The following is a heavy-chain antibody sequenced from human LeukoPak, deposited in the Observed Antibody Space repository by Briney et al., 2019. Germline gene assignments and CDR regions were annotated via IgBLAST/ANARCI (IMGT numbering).Heavy chain of an antibody. CDR3: TAAGWSAGDYYYYGMDV. CDR2: IKQDGSEK. V-gene: IGHV3-7*03. CDR1: GFTFSSYW. Sequence: GGSLRLSCAASGFTFSSYWMSWVRQAPGKGLEWVANIKQDGSEKYYVDSVKGRFTISRDNAKNSLYLQMNSLRAEDTAVYYCTAAGWSAGDYYYYGMDVWGKGTTVTVSS. J-gene: IGHJ6*04. D-gene: IGHD2-21*01.